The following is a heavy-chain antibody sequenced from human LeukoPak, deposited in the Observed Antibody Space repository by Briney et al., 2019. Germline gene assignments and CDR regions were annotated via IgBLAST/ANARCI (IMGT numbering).Heavy chain of an antibody. Sequence: QAGGSLRLSCATSGFTFSSFTMNWVRQAPGKGLEWASTISDGSRDTHYAGSVKGRFTISRDDSQNIVYLQMDSLRAEDTALYYCTTRLRNHFDYWGQGTQVTVSS. CDR3: TTRLRNHFDY. J-gene: IGHJ4*02. CDR2: ISDGSRDT. CDR1: GFTFSSFT. D-gene: IGHD5-12*01. V-gene: IGHV3-23*01.